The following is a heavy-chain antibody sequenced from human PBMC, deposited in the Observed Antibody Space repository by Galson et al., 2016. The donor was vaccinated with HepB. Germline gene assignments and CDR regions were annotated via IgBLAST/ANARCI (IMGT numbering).Heavy chain of an antibody. CDR2: ISGSGGRA. V-gene: IGHV3-23*01. D-gene: IGHD2-2*01. J-gene: IGHJ4*02. Sequence: SLRLSCAASGFTFNSYAMTWIRQAPGKGLEWVSSISGSGGRAYYADSVKGRFTISRDNSKNTLYLEMSSLRVEDTAVYYCARRLGYSSSWPPGYWGQGTLVTVSS. CDR1: GFTFNSYA. CDR3: ARRLGYSSSWPPGY.